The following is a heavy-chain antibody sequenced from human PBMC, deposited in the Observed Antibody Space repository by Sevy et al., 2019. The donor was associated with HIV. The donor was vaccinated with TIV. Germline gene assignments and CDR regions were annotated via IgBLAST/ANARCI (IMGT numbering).Heavy chain of an antibody. J-gene: IGHJ6*02. CDR3: AKDHCSSTSCSRGYGMDV. D-gene: IGHD2-2*01. CDR2: ISWNSGSI. V-gene: IGHV3-9*03. Sequence: GGSLRLSCAASGFTFDDYAMHWVRQAPGKGLEWVSGISWNSGSIGYADSVKGRFTISRDNAKNSLYLQMNSLSAEDMALYYCAKDHCSSTSCSRGYGMDVWGQGTTVTVSS. CDR1: GFTFDDYA.